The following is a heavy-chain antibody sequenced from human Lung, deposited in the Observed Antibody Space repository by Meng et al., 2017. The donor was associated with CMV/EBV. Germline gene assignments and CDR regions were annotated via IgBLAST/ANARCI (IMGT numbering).Heavy chain of an antibody. V-gene: IGHV3-15*01. CDR2: IKPTTEHETI. CDR1: GFTISNAK. J-gene: IGHJ4*02. D-gene: IGHD1-1*01. Sequence: SCAGSGFTISNAKISWVRQASGKGLEWVARIKPTTEHETIDYAAPVEGRFTISRDDSRNTVYLQMNSLKSEDTAVYFCTTVNWNYYDYWGQGTVVTVSS. CDR3: TTVNWNYYDY.